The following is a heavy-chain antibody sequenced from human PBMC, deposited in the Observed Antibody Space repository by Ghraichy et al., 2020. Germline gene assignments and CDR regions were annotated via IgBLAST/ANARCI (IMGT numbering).Heavy chain of an antibody. CDR3: ARDPRIAAAANYWYFDL. Sequence: GGSLRLSCAASGFTVSSNYMSWVRQAPGKGLEWVSVIYSGGSTYYADSVKGRFTISRDNSKNTLYLQMNSLRAEDTAVYYCARDPRIAAAANYWYFDLWGRGTLVTVSS. CDR1: GFTVSSNY. CDR2: IYSGGST. D-gene: IGHD6-13*01. J-gene: IGHJ2*01. V-gene: IGHV3-66*01.